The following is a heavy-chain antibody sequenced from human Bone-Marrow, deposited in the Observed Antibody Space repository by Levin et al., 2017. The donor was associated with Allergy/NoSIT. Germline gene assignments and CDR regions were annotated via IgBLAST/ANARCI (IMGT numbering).Heavy chain of an antibody. CDR3: AKDAAGTT. V-gene: IGHV3-23*01. Sequence: GGSLRLSCAASGFPFSSRAMTWVRHAPGKGLEWVSAITASGDITYYADPVKGRFTISRDNSKNTLYLQMNSLRAGDTALYCCAKDAAGTTCGQGTLVTVSS. CDR1: GFPFSSRA. J-gene: IGHJ5*02. CDR2: ITASGDIT. D-gene: IGHD6-25*01.